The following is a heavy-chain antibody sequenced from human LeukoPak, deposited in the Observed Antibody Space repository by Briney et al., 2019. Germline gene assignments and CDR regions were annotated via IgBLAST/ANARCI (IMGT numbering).Heavy chain of an antibody. CDR3: ARLSNKNFDY. Sequence: PSETLSLTCTVSGGSISSSSYYWGWIRQPPGKGLGWIGSIYYSGSTYYNPSLKSRVTISVDTSKNQFSLKLSSVTAADTAVYYCARLSNKNFDYWGQGTLVTVSS. V-gene: IGHV4-39*01. D-gene: IGHD1/OR15-1a*01. CDR1: GGSISSSSYY. CDR2: IYYSGST. J-gene: IGHJ4*02.